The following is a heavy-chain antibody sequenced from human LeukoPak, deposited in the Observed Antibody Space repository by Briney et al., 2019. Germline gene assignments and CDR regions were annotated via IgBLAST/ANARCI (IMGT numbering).Heavy chain of an antibody. J-gene: IGHJ3*02. CDR3: ARSLAYAYCGGDCQGAFDI. CDR1: GGSISSYY. V-gene: IGHV4-59*06. CDR2: IYYSGST. D-gene: IGHD2-21*02. Sequence: SETLSLTCTVSGGSISSYYWSWIRQPPGKGLEWIGYIYYSGSTYYNPSLKCRVTISVDTSKNQFSLKLSSVTAADTAVYYCARSLAYAYCGGDCQGAFDIWGQGTMVTVSS.